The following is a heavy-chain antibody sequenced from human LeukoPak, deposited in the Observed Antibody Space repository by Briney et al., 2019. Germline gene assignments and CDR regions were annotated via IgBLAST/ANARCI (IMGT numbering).Heavy chain of an antibody. Sequence: SETLSLTCTVSGGSISSGSYYWSWIRQPAGKGLEWIGRIYTSGSTNYNASLKSRVTISVDRSKNQFSLKLSSVSAADMAMFYCASYGYMWFGHPYKDFDHWGQGTLVTVSS. D-gene: IGHD3-10*01. CDR1: GGSISSGSYY. CDR2: IYTSGST. V-gene: IGHV4-61*02. J-gene: IGHJ4*02. CDR3: ASYGYMWFGHPYKDFDH.